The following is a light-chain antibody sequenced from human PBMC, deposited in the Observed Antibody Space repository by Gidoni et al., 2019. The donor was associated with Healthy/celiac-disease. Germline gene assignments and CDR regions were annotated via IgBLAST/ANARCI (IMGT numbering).Light chain of an antibody. J-gene: IGKJ2*01. Sequence: EIQMTQYPTTLSKAPGERATLACRASQRISSYLDWYQQKPGQAPRLLIYDASKGDTGVPARFSGSGSGTDFTFTISSLEPEDIAKYSCHQPVNTPYTFGHGPKLEIK. CDR3: HQPVNTPYT. V-gene: IGKV3-11*01. CDR1: QRISSY. CDR2: DAS.